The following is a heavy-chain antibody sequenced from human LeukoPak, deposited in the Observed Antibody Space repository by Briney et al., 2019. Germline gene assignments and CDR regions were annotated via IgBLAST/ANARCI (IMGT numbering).Heavy chain of an antibody. CDR3: ARVVTTLQVRYFDY. D-gene: IGHD5-12*01. V-gene: IGHV4-4*09. J-gene: IGHJ4*02. CDR1: GGSISSSY. Sequence: PSETLSLTCTVSGGSISSSYWSWIRQPPGKGLEWIGYIYTSGSTNYNLSLKSRVTISVDTSKNQFSLKLSSVTAADTAVYYCARVVTTLQVRYFDYWGQGTLVTVSS. CDR2: IYTSGST.